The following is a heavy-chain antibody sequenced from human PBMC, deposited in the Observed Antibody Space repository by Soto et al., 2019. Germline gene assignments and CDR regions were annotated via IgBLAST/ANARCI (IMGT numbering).Heavy chain of an antibody. Sequence: PGGSLRLSCAASGFTFRSYGIHWVRQAPGKGLEGVALIWFDGSKKYYVDSVKGRFAVSRDNSKNTLYLQMNSLRVEDTAVYYCARDRLVPYGYGMDVWGQGTTVTVSS. J-gene: IGHJ6*02. CDR3: ARDRLVPYGYGMDV. CDR2: IWFDGSKK. D-gene: IGHD2-2*01. V-gene: IGHV3-33*01. CDR1: GFTFRSYG.